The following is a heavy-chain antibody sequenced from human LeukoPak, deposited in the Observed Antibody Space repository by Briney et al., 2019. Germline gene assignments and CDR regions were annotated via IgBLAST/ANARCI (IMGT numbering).Heavy chain of an antibody. D-gene: IGHD4-17*01. V-gene: IGHV3-30*04. CDR2: ISYDGSNK. CDR3: AGPPSTDRNYFDY. J-gene: IGHJ4*02. Sequence: GGSLRLSCAASGFTFSSYAMHWVRQAPGKGLEWVAVISYDGSNKYYADSVQGRFTISRDNSKNTLYLQMNSLRAEDTAVYYCAGPPSTDRNYFDYWGQGTLVTVSS. CDR1: GFTFSSYA.